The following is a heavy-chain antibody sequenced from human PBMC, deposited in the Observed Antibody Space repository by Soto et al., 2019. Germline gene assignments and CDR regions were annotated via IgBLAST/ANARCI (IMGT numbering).Heavy chain of an antibody. CDR1: GFACSSWG. CDR2: IWYDGSNK. J-gene: IGHJ6*02. D-gene: IGHD6-19*01. Sequence: GWSLRLSCAPAGFACSSWGMHWVRQAPGKGLEWVAVIWYDGSNKYYADSVKGRFTISRDNSKNTLYLQMNSLRAEDTAVYYCARDLASGWYSPLNKYHNYGMDVWGQGTTVTVSS. V-gene: IGHV3-33*01. CDR3: ARDLASGWYSPLNKYHNYGMDV.